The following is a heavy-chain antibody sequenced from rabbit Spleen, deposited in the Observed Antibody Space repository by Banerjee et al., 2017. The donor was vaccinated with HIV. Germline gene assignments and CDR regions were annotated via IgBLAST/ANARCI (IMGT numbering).Heavy chain of an antibody. CDR1: RFDFNSGG. CDR3: VRAGEGGDGYLNL. V-gene: IGHV1S7*01. D-gene: IGHD5-1*01. Sequence: QLEESAGGLVQPGGSLKLSCKASRFDFNSGGVSWVRQAPGKGLEWIGYIDPVFGSTYYATWVNGRFTISSHNAQNTLYLQLNSLTVADTATYFCVRAGEGGDGYLNLWGQGTLVTVS. CDR2: IDPVFGST. J-gene: IGHJ4*01.